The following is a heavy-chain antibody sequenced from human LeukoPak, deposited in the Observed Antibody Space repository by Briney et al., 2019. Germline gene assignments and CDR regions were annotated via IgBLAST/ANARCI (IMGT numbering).Heavy chain of an antibody. D-gene: IGHD3-10*01. J-gene: IGHJ4*02. CDR1: GFTVSSNY. V-gene: IGHV3-66*02. CDR3: ASTVSGFGELNY. Sequence: PGGPLRLSCAASGFTVSSNYMTWVRQAPGKGLEWVSVIYSGGSTYYADSVKGRFTISRDNSKNTLYLQMNSLRAEDTAVYYCASTVSGFGELNYWGQGTLVTVSS. CDR2: IYSGGST.